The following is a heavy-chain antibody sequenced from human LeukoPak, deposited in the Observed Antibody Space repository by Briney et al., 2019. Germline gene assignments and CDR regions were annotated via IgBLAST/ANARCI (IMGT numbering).Heavy chain of an antibody. J-gene: IGHJ4*01. D-gene: IGHD5-12*01. CDR1: GFTFVNFA. Sequence: GGSLRLSCAASGFTFVNFAMTWVRQAPGKGLEWVSTISGSGANPYYLDSVRGRFAMSRDNSLDTVYLQMTSLRAEDTAVYYCATSGRRGYEWGHGTLVVVSS. CDR3: ATSGRRGYE. V-gene: IGHV3-23*01. CDR2: ISGSGANP.